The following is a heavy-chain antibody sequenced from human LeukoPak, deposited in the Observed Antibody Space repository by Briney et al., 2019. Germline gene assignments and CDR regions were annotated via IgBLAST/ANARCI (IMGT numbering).Heavy chain of an antibody. J-gene: IGHJ6*02. D-gene: IGHD3-10*01. CDR2: ISYDGSNK. Sequence: QPGGPLRLSCAASGFTFSSYAMHWVRQAPGKGLEWVAVISYDGSNKYYADSVKGRFTISRDNSKNTLYLQMNSLRAEDTAVYYCAREFRRYYGSGTLTSYYYGMDVWGQGTTVTVSS. CDR1: GFTFSSYA. CDR3: AREFRRYYGSGTLTSYYYGMDV. V-gene: IGHV3-30-3*01.